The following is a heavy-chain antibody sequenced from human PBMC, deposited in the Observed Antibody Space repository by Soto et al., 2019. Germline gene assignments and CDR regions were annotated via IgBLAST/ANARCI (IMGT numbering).Heavy chain of an antibody. Sequence: VQLEETGGGLVQPGGSLRLSCAASGFTFSSYWMSWVRQAPGRGLEGGANINEDGSRKNYVDSEKGRFTIARDNAKNSLPLQMNSMRADDTAVYYCARGSGSSSSWGQGTLVTVSS. J-gene: IGHJ5*02. CDR1: GFTFSSYW. D-gene: IGHD6-6*01. CDR3: ARGSGSSSS. CDR2: INEDGSRK. V-gene: IGHV3-7*05.